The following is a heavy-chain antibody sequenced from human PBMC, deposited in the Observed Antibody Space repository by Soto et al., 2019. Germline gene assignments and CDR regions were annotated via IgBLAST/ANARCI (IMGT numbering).Heavy chain of an antibody. J-gene: IGHJ5*02. Sequence: SETLSLTCTVSGGSISSYYWSWIRQPAGKGLEWIGRIYTSGSTNYNPSLKSRVTMSVDTSKNQFSLKLSSVTAADTAVYYCARDSSGYYYESDWFDPWGQGTLVTVSS. CDR3: ARDSSGYYYESDWFDP. D-gene: IGHD3-22*01. CDR1: GGSISSYY. V-gene: IGHV4-4*07. CDR2: IYTSGST.